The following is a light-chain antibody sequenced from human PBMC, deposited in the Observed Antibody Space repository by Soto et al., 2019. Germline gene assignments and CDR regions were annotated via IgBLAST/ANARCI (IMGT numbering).Light chain of an antibody. CDR2: AAS. CDR1: QRISKK. J-gene: IGKJ1*01. CDR3: QQSYSRVT. Sequence: DIQMTQSPSSLSASVGDRVTITCRASQRISKKLRWYQQKPGKDPKLLIYAASTLQNGVPSRLSGSESGTDFTLTIDSLHPEDFATYYCQQSYSRVTFGQGTKVEIK. V-gene: IGKV1-39*01.